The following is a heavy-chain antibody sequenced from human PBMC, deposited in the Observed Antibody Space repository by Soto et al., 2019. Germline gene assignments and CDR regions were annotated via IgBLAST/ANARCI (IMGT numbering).Heavy chain of an antibody. CDR1: GYTFTGYY. CDR3: ARATPPYCSSTSCYIYYGMDV. V-gene: IGHV1-2*04. Sequence: ASVKVSCKASGYTFTGYYMHWVRQAPGQGLEWMGWINPNSGGTNYAQKFQGWVTMTRDTSISTAYMELSRLRSDDTAVYYCARATPPYCSSTSCYIYYGMDVWGQGTTVTVSS. J-gene: IGHJ6*02. D-gene: IGHD2-2*01. CDR2: INPNSGGT.